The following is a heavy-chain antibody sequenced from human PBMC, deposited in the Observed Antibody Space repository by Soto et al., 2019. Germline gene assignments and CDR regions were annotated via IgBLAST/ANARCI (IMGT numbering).Heavy chain of an antibody. CDR3: MREWDR. J-gene: IGHJ4*01. Sequence: PERTLRLSCAASPITFSSYWMSWVRQAPGKGLEWLANINEDGSETNYVDSVKGRFTISRENGKKSLYLQMNSLRADDTAGYHCMREWDRWGQGPLVATSS. V-gene: IGHV3-7*03. CDR2: INEDGSET. CDR1: PITFSSYW. D-gene: IGHD1-26*01.